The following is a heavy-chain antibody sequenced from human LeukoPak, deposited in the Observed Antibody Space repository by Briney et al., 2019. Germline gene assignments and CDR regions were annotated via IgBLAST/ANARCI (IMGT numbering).Heavy chain of an antibody. CDR1: GGSFSGYY. CDR3: ARVGDYYDSSGYHDY. Sequence: SETLSLTCAVYGGSFSGYYWSWIRQPPGKGLEWIGEINHSGSTNYNPSLKSRVTISVDTSKNQFSLKPSSVTAADTAVYYCARVGDYYDSSGYHDYWGQGTLVTVSS. CDR2: INHSGST. J-gene: IGHJ4*02. D-gene: IGHD3-22*01. V-gene: IGHV4-34*01.